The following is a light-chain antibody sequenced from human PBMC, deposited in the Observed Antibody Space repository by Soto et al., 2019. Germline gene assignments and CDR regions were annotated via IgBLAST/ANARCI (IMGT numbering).Light chain of an antibody. V-gene: IGKV3-15*01. Sequence: EIVMTQSPATLSVSPGERATLSCRASQRVSRNLAWYQQKPGQAPRLLIYGASTRATGIPARFSGSGSGTEFTLTISSLQSEDFAVYYCRQYNNWPPWTFGQGTKVEIK. CDR3: RQYNNWPPWT. CDR2: GAS. J-gene: IGKJ1*01. CDR1: QRVSRN.